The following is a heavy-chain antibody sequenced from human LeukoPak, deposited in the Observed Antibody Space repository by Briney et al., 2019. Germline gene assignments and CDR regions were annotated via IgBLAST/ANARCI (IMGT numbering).Heavy chain of an antibody. D-gene: IGHD4-17*01. Sequence: ASVKVSCKASGYTFTSYGISWVRQAPGQGLEWMGWISAYNGNTNYPQKLQGRVTMTTDTSTSTAYMELRSLRSDDTAVYYCATAIYGDHKAYYYYYMDVWGKGTTVTISS. CDR1: GYTFTSYG. CDR3: ATAIYGDHKAYYYYYMDV. V-gene: IGHV1-18*01. J-gene: IGHJ6*03. CDR2: ISAYNGNT.